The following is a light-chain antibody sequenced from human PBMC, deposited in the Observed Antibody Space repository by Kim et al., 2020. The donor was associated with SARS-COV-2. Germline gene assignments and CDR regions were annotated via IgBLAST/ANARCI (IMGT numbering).Light chain of an antibody. Sequence: ALGQTVRITCQGDSLRSYYASWYQQKPGQAPVLVIYGKNNRPSGIPDRFSGSSSGNTASLTIPGAQAEDEADYYCNSRDSSGNHVVFGGGTKRTVL. V-gene: IGLV3-19*01. J-gene: IGLJ2*01. CDR1: SLRSYY. CDR3: NSRDSSGNHVV. CDR2: GKN.